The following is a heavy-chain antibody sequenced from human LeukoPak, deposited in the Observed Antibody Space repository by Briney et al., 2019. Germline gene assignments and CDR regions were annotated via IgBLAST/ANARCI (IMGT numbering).Heavy chain of an antibody. V-gene: IGHV3-48*02. CDR3: ARDPLRRFDY. CDR2: ISSSSSPI. Sequence: AGGSLRLSCAASGFTFSNYIMNWVRQAPGKGLEWLSYISSSSSPIYYADSVKGRFTISRDNAKNSLYLQMNSLRDEDTGVYYCARDPLRRFDYWGQGTLVTVSS. CDR1: GFTFSNYI. J-gene: IGHJ4*02. D-gene: IGHD4-17*01.